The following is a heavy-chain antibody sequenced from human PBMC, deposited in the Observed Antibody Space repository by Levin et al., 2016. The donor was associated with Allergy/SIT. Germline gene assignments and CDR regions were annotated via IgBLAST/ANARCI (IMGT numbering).Heavy chain of an antibody. J-gene: IGHJ6*02. CDR3: ARSQIAAAGIGYYYYGMDV. CDR2: ISAYNGNT. Sequence: ASVKVSCKASGYTFTSYGISWVRQAPGQGLEWMGWISAYNGNTNYAQKLQGRVTMTTDTSTSTAYMELRSLRSDDTAVYYCARSQIAAAGIGYYYYGMDVWGQGTTVTVSS. V-gene: IGHV1-18*01. CDR1: GYTFTSYG. D-gene: IGHD6-13*01.